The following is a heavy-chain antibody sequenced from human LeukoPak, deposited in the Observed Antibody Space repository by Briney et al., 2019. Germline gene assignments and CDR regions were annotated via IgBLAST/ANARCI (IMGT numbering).Heavy chain of an antibody. V-gene: IGHV3-48*03. CDR1: GFTLSSYE. CDR2: ISSSGSTI. D-gene: IGHD4-17*01. J-gene: IGHJ4*02. CDR3: ASARGPYGDYAGGYFDY. Sequence: PGGSLRLSCAASGFTLSSYEMNWVRQAPGKGLEWVSYISSSGSTIYYADSVKGRFTISRDNAKNSLYLQMNSLRAEDTAVYYCASARGPYGDYAGGYFDYWGQGTLVTVSS.